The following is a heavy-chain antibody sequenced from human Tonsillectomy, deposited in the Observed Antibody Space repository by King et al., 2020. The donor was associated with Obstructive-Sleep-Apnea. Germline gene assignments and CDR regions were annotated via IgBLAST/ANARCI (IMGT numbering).Heavy chain of an antibody. J-gene: IGHJ4*02. V-gene: IGHV4-30-4*01. CDR3: AREDSYGYGGGYYFDY. Sequence: VQLQESGPGLVKPSQTLSLTCTVSGGSISSGDYYWSWIRQPPGKGLEWIGYIYYSGSTYYNPSLKSRVTISVDTSKNQFSPKLSSVTAADTAVYYCAREDSYGYGGGYYFDYWGQGTLVTVSS. CDR2: IYYSGST. D-gene: IGHD5-18*01. CDR1: GGSISSGDYY.